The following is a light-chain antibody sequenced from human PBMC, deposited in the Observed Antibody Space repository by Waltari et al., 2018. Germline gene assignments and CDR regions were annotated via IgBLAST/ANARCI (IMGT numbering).Light chain of an antibody. Sequence: DIVMTQSPDSLAVSLGERATINCKSSQSVLYSSNIKNYVAWYQQKPGQPPKLLVYWASTRESGVPDRFSGSGSGTDFSLTISSLQAEDVAVYYCQQFYSLPVTFGGGTNVEIK. CDR1: QSVLYSSNIKNY. CDR3: QQFYSLPVT. J-gene: IGKJ4*01. V-gene: IGKV4-1*01. CDR2: WAS.